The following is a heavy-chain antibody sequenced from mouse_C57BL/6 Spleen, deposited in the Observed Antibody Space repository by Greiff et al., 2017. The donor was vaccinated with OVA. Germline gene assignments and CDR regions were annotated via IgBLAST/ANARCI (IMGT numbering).Heavy chain of an antibody. V-gene: IGHV1-7*01. CDR2: INPSSGYT. Sequence: VKLQESGADLAKPGASVKLSCKASGYTFTSYWMHWVKQRPGQGLEWIGYINPSSGYTKYNQKFKDKATLTADKSSSTAYMQLSSLTYEDSAVYYCARGTTVVVDYFDYWGQGTTLTVSS. CDR1: GYTFTSYW. J-gene: IGHJ2*01. D-gene: IGHD1-1*01. CDR3: ARGTTVVVDYFDY.